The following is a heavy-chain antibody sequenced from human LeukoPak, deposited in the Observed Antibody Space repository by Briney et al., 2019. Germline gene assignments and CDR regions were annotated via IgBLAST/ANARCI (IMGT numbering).Heavy chain of an antibody. CDR2: ISAYNGNT. J-gene: IGHJ4*02. Sequence: GASVKVSCKASGYTFTSYGISWVRQAPGQGLEWMGWISAYNGNTNYAQKLQGRVTMTTDTSTSTAYMELRSLISDDTAVYYCARAHGPYDSSGYYVFWGQGTLVTVSS. CDR1: GYTFTSYG. D-gene: IGHD3-22*01. CDR3: ARAHGPYDSSGYYVF. V-gene: IGHV1-18*01.